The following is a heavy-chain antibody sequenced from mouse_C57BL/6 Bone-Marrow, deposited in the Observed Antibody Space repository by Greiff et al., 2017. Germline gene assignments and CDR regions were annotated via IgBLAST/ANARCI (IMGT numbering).Heavy chain of an antibody. J-gene: IGHJ1*03. CDR2: IDPSDSYT. V-gene: IGHV1-69*01. CDR3: ARPYYYGRGGYVDV. Sequence: QVHVKQPGAELVMPGASVKLSCKASGYTFTSYWMHWVKQRPGQGLEWIGEIDPSDSYTNYNQKFKGKSTLTVDKSSSTAYMQLSSLTSEDSAVYYCARPYYYGRGGYVDVWGTGTTVTVSS. D-gene: IGHD1-1*01. CDR1: GYTFTSYW.